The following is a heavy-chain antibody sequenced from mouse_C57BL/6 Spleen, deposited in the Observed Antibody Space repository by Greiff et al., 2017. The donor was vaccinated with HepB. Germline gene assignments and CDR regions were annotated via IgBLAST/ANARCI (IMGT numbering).Heavy chain of an antibody. CDR1: GYTFTSYW. CDR2: IDPNSGGT. J-gene: IGHJ3*01. V-gene: IGHV1-72*01. D-gene: IGHD1-1*01. CDR3: AREVTAVVPFAY. Sequence: QVHVKQPGAELVKPGASVKLSCKASGYTFTSYWMHWVKQRPGRGLEWIGRIDPNSGGTKYNEKFKSKATLTVDKSSSTAYMQLSSLTSEDSAVYYGAREVTAVVPFAYWGQGTLVTVSA.